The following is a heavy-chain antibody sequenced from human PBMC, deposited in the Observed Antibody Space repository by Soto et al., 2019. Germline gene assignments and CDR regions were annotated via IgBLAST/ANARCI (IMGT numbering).Heavy chain of an antibody. D-gene: IGHD5-12*01. CDR3: ARGIGVATTAPYYVHS. CDR2: INAGNGNT. Sequence: SVKVDCKASGYTFSKYAMQWVRQALGQRREWMGWINAGNGNTKYLQKFQDRLTITRDTSVNTAYMDLRSLTSEDTAVYYCARGIGVATTAPYYVHSWG. J-gene: IGHJ5*01. V-gene: IGHV1-3*01. CDR1: GYTFSKYA.